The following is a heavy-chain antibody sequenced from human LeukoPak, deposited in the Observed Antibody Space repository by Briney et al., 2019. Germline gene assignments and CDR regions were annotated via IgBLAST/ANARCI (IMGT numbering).Heavy chain of an antibody. Sequence: SETLSLTCTVSGGPITSNSHYWGWIRQPPGKGLEWIGSISYSGDTHYNPSLKSRVTLSVDTSKSQFSLNLSSLTAADTAVFYCARQPHYYDTSAYSPSHFDYRGVGTLVTVAS. CDR2: ISYSGDT. CDR1: GGPITSNSHY. V-gene: IGHV4-39*01. D-gene: IGHD3-22*01. J-gene: IGHJ4*01. CDR3: ARQPHYYDTSAYSPSHFDY.